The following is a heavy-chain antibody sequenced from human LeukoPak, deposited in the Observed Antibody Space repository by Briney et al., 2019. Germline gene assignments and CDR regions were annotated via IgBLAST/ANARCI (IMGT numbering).Heavy chain of an antibody. CDR3: ARAPTFSGWFDY. J-gene: IGHJ4*02. CDR1: LFSFCRYK. D-gene: IGHD6-19*01. V-gene: IGHV3-21*01. Sequence: GGSLRLSSAHSLFSFCRYKMNWVRQAPEEGLGRVSSISSSSSYIYYADSVKGRFTISRDNAKNSLYLQMNTLRVEDTAVYYCARAPTFSGWFDYWGQGTLVTVSS. CDR2: ISSSSSYI.